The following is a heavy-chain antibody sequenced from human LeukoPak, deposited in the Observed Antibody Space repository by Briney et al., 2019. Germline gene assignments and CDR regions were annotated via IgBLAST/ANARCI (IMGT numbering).Heavy chain of an antibody. CDR3: ARKAVLLGYFDY. D-gene: IGHD3-10*01. Sequence: GASVKVSCKASGYTFTSYGLTWVRQAPGQGLEWMGWISAYNGDTYYAQKLQGRVTMTTDTSTSTAYMELRSLTSDDTAVYYCARKAVLLGYFDYWGQGTLVTVSS. CDR2: ISAYNGDT. CDR1: GYTFTSYG. J-gene: IGHJ4*02. V-gene: IGHV1-18*01.